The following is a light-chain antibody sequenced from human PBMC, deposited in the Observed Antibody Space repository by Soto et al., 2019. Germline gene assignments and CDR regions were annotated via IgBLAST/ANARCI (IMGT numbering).Light chain of an antibody. CDR2: GAS. CDR3: QQYGSSWT. V-gene: IGKV3-20*01. J-gene: IGKJ1*01. CDR1: QSVSSSY. Sequence: EIVLTQSPGTLSLSPGERATLSCRASQSVSSSYLAWYQQKPGQAPRLLIYGASSRPTGTSGRFSGSGSGPDFTLILSGMEPEAFAVYYCQQYGSSWTFGQGTKVELK.